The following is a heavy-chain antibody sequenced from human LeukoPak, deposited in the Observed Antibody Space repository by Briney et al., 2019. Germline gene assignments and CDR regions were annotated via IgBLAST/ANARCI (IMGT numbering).Heavy chain of an antibody. CDR2: ISAYNGNT. D-gene: IGHD6-25*01. V-gene: IGHV1-18*01. CDR3: ARVGSSADRYYFDY. CDR1: GYTFTSYG. Sequence: ASVKVSCKASGYTFTSYGISWVRQAPGQGLEWMAWISAYNGNTNYAQKLQGRVTMTTDTSTSTAYMELRSLRSDDTAVYYCARVGSSADRYYFDYWGQGTLVTVSS. J-gene: IGHJ4*02.